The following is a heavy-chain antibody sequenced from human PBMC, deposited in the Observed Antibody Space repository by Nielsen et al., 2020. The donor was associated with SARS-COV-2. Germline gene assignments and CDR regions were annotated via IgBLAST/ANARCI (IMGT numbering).Heavy chain of an antibody. CDR1: GGSISSGDYY. CDR2: INHSGST. D-gene: IGHD2-2*01. Sequence: SETLSLTCTVSGGSISSGDYYWSWIRQPPGKGLEWIGEINHSGSTNYNPSLKSRVTISVDTSKNQFSLKLSSVTAADTAVYYCARSVLQYEVVPAANNWFDPWGQGTLVTVSS. J-gene: IGHJ5*02. CDR3: ARSVLQYEVVPAANNWFDP. V-gene: IGHV4-39*07.